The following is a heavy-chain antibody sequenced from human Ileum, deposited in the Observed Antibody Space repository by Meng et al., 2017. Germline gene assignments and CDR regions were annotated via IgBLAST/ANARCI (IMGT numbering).Heavy chain of an antibody. Sequence: QWQLLESGPGLARPSYTLFRICTVSGGSISSAGYQWGWIRQPPGKGLEWFGNASTNYNPSLKSRVTISLDTSKNQFSLKLSSVTAADTAVYYCARDHWGLLDYWGQGILVTVSS. CDR3: ARDHWGLLDY. V-gene: IGHV4-61*08. D-gene: IGHD7-27*01. CDR1: GGSISSAGYQ. CDR2: AST. J-gene: IGHJ4*02.